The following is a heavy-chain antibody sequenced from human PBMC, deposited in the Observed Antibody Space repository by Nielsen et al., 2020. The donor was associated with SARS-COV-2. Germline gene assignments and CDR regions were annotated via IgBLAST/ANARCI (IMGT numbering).Heavy chain of an antibody. V-gene: IGHV3-9*01. Sequence: GGSLRLSCAASGFTFDDYAMHWVRQAPGKGLEWVSGISWNSGSIGYADSVKGRFTISRDNAKNSLYLQMNSLRAEDTAVYYCAKDVVWDYWGQGTLVTVSS. CDR2: ISWNSGSI. CDR3: AKDVVWDY. CDR1: GFTFDDYA. D-gene: IGHD6-6*01. J-gene: IGHJ4*02.